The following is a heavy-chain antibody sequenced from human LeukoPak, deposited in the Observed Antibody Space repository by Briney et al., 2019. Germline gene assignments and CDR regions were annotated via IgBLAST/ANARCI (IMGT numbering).Heavy chain of an antibody. D-gene: IGHD6-19*01. CDR2: INQDGTEK. CDR3: ARDPSSGWYLKGWFDP. CDR1: GFTFTTYW. Sequence: GGSLRLSCAASGFTFTTYWMTWVRQAPGKGLEWVANINQDGTEKYYVDSVKGRFTISRDNAKNSLYLQMNSLRVEDTAVYYCARDPSSGWYLKGWFDPWGQGTLVAVSS. J-gene: IGHJ5*02. V-gene: IGHV3-7*01.